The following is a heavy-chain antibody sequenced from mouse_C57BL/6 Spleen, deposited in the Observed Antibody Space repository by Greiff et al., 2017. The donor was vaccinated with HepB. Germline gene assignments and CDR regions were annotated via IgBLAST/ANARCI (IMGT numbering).Heavy chain of an antibody. CDR2: INPGSGGT. CDR3: ARRDDYDGWFAY. D-gene: IGHD2-4*01. V-gene: IGHV1-54*01. J-gene: IGHJ3*01. CDR1: GYAFTNYL. Sequence: QVQLQQSGAELVRPGTSVKVSCKASGYAFTNYLIEWVKQRPGQGLEWIGVINPGSGGTNYNEKFKGKATLTADKSSSTAYMQLSSLTSEDSAVYFCARRDDYDGWFAYWGQGTLVTGSA.